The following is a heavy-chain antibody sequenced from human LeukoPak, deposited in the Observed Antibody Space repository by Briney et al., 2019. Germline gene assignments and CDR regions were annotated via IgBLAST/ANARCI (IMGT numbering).Heavy chain of an antibody. CDR1: GGSISSYY. V-gene: IGHV4-59*01. J-gene: IGHJ4*02. CDR2: IYYSGST. Sequence: PSETLSLTCTVSGGSISSYYWSWIRQPPGKGLEWIGYIYYSGSTNYNPSLKSRVTISVDTSKNQSSLKLSSVTAADTAVYYCARDDPRVGFDYWGQGTLVTVSS. D-gene: IGHD2-15*01. CDR3: ARDDPRVGFDY.